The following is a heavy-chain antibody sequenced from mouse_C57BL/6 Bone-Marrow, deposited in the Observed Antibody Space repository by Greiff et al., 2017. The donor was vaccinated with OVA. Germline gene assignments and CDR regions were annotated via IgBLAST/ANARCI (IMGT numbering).Heavy chain of an antibody. V-gene: IGHV1S137*01. J-gene: IGHJ4*01. D-gene: IGHD3-3*01. CDR2: ISTYYGNT. Sequence: QVQLQQSGPELVRPGVSVKLSCTASSYTFTDYAMHWVKQSHAKSLEWIGVISTYYGNTNYTQKLKGKVTMTVDKSSSTAYMELARLTSEDAAVYYCASRTYAMDYWGQGTSVTVSS. CDR1: SYTFTDYA. CDR3: ASRTYAMDY.